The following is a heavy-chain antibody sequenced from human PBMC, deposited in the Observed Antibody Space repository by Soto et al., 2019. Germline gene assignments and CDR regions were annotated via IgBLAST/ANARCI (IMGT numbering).Heavy chain of an antibody. J-gene: IGHJ6*03. CDR3: SADAKTSCGALIIHKDYMDI. V-gene: IGHV3-15*04. D-gene: IGHD3-3*01. CDR2: IESKTDGGTT. Sequence: VHLVESGGGLVKPGGSLRLSCAASGFSFNNAWMNWVRQAPGKGLEWIGRIESKTDGGTTDYAAPVKGRFTISRDDSKNTLYLQMNSLKIEDTAGYYCSADAKTSCGALIIHKDYMDIWGKGTTVTVSS. CDR1: GFSFNNAW.